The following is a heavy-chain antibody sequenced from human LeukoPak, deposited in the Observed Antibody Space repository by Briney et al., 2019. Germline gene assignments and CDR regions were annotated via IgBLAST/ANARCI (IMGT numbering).Heavy chain of an antibody. CDR1: GFTFSSYA. D-gene: IGHD2-8*01. V-gene: IGHV3-23*01. CDR2: ITNNGKNT. J-gene: IGHJ6*03. Sequence: PGGSLRLSCAASGFTFSSYAMSWVRQAPGKGLEWVSAITNNGKNTYYADSVKGRFTISIDNSKNTLYLQVNSLRVEDTAVYYCAKGGRWVYAVYYMDVWGKGTPVAVSS. CDR3: AKGGRWVYAVYYMDV.